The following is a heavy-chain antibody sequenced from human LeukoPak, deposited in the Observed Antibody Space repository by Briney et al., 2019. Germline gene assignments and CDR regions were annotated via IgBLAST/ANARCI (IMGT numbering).Heavy chain of an antibody. D-gene: IGHD2-2*01. CDR1: GYTFTSYG. V-gene: IGHV1-18*01. CDR3: ARGHGGYCSSTSCYFGEFDY. CDR2: ISAYNGNT. Sequence: ASVKVSCKASGYTFTSYGISWVRQAPGQGLEWMGWISAYNGNTNYAQKLQGRVTMTTDTSTSTAYMELRSLRSADTAVYYCARGHGGYCSSTSCYFGEFDYWGQGTLVTVSS. J-gene: IGHJ4*02.